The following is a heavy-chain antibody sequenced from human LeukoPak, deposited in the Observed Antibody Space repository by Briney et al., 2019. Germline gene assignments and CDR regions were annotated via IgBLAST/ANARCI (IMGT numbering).Heavy chain of an antibody. V-gene: IGHV4-4*07. D-gene: IGHD6-13*01. CDR2: IYSSGSA. CDR1: GGYISTYY. Sequence: SETLSLTCTISGGYISTYYWSWIRQSAGKGLEWIGRIYSSGSANYNPSLKSRLAMSVDTSKNQFSLKLSSVTAADTAVYYCARERLAAAGPGVFDYWGQGTLVTVSS. CDR3: ARERLAAAGPGVFDY. J-gene: IGHJ4*02.